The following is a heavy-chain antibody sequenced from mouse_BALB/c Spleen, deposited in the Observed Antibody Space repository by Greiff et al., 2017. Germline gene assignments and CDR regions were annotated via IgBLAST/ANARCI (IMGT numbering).Heavy chain of an antibody. V-gene: IGHV1-69*02. CDR3: TSLHYSGY. Sequence: QVQLQHPGAELVRPGASVKLSCKASGYTFTSYWINWVKQRPGQGLEWIGNIYPSDSYTNYNQKFKDKATLTVDKSSSTAYMQLSSPTSEDSAVYYCTSLHYSGYWGQGTTLTVSS. CDR2: IYPSDSYT. CDR1: GYTFTSYW. J-gene: IGHJ2*01. D-gene: IGHD1-2*01.